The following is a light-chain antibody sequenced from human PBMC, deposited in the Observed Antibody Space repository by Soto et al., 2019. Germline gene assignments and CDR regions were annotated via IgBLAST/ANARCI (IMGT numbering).Light chain of an antibody. CDR1: SSDVGGYKY. J-gene: IGLJ2*01. V-gene: IGLV2-14*01. CDR3: SSYTRSSTLV. Sequence: QSALTQPASVSGSPGQSITISCTGTSSDVGGYKYVYWYQQHPGKAPKLMIFEVSYRPSGVSNRFSGSKSGNTASLTISGLQAEDEADYYCSSYTRSSTLVFGGGTKLTVL. CDR2: EVS.